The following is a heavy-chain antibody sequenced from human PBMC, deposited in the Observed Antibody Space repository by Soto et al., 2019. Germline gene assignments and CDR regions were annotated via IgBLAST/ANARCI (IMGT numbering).Heavy chain of an antibody. Sequence: GWSLRLSCASSVFTFSNAWMNWVRQAPGKGLEWVGRIKSKIDGGTTDYAAPVKGRFTISRDDSKNTLYLQMNSLKTEDTAVYYCTTPQYTSGWYNWFDPWGQGTLVTVSS. CDR1: VFTFSNAW. CDR3: TTPQYTSGWYNWFDP. CDR2: IKSKIDGGTT. V-gene: IGHV3-15*01. D-gene: IGHD6-19*01. J-gene: IGHJ5*02.